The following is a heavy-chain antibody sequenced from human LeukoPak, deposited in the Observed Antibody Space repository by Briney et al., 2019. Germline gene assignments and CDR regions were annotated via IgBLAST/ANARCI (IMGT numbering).Heavy chain of an antibody. Sequence: GESLKISCRGSGYSFTDYWISWVRQMPGKGLEWMGRIDPSDSYTNYSPSSQGHVTISADKSINTAYLQWSSLKASDTAMYYRARHLSSGWYSDYWGQGTLVIVSS. CDR1: GYSFTDYW. CDR3: ARHLSSGWYSDY. J-gene: IGHJ4*02. D-gene: IGHD6-19*01. V-gene: IGHV5-10-1*01. CDR2: IDPSDSYT.